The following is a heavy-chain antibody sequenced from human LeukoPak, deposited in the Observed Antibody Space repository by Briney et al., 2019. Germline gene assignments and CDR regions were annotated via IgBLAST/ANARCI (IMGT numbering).Heavy chain of an antibody. V-gene: IGHV1-69*04. D-gene: IGHD3-22*01. J-gene: IGHJ5*02. CDR1: GGTFSSYA. Sequence: ASVKVSCKASGGTFSSYAISWVRQAPGQGLEWMGRIIPILGIANYAQKFQGRVTITADKSTSTAYMELSSLRSEDTAVYYCARGGDSSGYYYSWFDPWSQGTLVTVSS. CDR2: IIPILGIA. CDR3: ARGGDSSGYYYSWFDP.